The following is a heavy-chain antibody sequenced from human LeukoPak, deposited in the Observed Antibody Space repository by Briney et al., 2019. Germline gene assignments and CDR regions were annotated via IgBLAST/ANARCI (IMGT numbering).Heavy chain of an antibody. V-gene: IGHV3-21*01. Sequence: GGSLRLSCAASGFTFSSYSMNWVRQAPGKGLEWVSSISSSSYIYYADSVKGRFTISRDNAKNSLYLQMNSLRAEDTAVYYCARDFWSALLFDPWGQGTLVTVSS. J-gene: IGHJ5*02. D-gene: IGHD3-3*01. CDR2: ISSSSYI. CDR1: GFTFSSYS. CDR3: ARDFWSALLFDP.